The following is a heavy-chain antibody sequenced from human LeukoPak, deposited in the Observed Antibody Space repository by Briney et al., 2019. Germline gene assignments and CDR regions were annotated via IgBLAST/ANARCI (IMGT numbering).Heavy chain of an antibody. V-gene: IGHV3-23*01. D-gene: IGHD3-3*01. CDR3: AKSYYDFWSGYYERYYFDY. CDR1: GFTFSSYA. J-gene: IGHJ4*02. CDR2: ISGSGGST. Sequence: PTGRSLRLSCAASGFTFSSYAMSWVRQAPGKGLEWVSAISGSGGSTYYADSVKGRFTISRDNSKNTLYLQMNSLRAEDTAVYYCAKSYYDFWSGYYERYYFDYWGQGTLVTVSS.